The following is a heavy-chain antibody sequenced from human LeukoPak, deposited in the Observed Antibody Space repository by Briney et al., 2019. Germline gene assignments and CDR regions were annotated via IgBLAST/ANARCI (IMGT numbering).Heavy chain of an antibody. CDR2: IYPGDSDT. CDR1: GYKFTTHW. CDR3: ARRTQLTGDDY. V-gene: IGHV5-51*01. Sequence: GESLKISCKVSGYKFTTHWIGWVRQMPGKGLEWMGIIYPGDSDTRYSPSFQGQVTISADKSISTAYLQWSSLKASDTAMYYCARRTQLTGDDYWGQGTLVTVSS. D-gene: IGHD7-27*01. J-gene: IGHJ4*02.